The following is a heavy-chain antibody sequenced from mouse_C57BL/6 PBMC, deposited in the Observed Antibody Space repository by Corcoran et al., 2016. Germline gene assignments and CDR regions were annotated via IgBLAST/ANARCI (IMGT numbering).Heavy chain of an antibody. CDR1: GFNIKNTY. V-gene: IGHV14-3*01. D-gene: IGHD1-1*01. CDR2: IDPANGNT. Sequence: EVQLQQSVAELVRPGASVKLSCTASGFNIKNTYMHWVKQRPEQGLEGIERIDPANGNTKDAPKFQGKATITADTSSNTAYLQLSSLTSEDTGIYSCARAPYYYGSSYWYFDVWGTGTTVTVSS. J-gene: IGHJ1*03. CDR3: ARAPYYYGSSYWYFDV.